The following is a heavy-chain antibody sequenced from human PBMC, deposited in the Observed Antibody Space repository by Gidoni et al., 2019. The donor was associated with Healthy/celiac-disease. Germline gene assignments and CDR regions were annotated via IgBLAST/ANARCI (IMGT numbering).Heavy chain of an antibody. CDR3: AIRVRFLEWSSPLDI. Sequence: PPGKGLEWIGYIYYSGSTYYNPALKSRVTISVDTSKNQFSLKLSSVTAADTAVYYCAIRVRFLEWSSPLDIWGQGTMVTVSS. D-gene: IGHD3-3*01. CDR2: IYYSGST. J-gene: IGHJ3*02. V-gene: IGHV4-30-4*01.